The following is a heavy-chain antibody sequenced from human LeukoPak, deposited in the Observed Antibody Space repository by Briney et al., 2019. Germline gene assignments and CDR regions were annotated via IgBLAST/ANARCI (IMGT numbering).Heavy chain of an antibody. D-gene: IGHD5-12*01. Sequence: GGSLRLSCAASGFTFSSYWMHWVRQAPGKGLVWVSRINGDGSSTSYADSVKGRFTISRDNAKNTLYLQMNSLRAEDTAVYYCARDPQYGGYPTHFDYWGQGTLVTVSS. J-gene: IGHJ4*02. CDR3: ARDPQYGGYPTHFDY. CDR2: INGDGSST. V-gene: IGHV3-74*01. CDR1: GFTFSSYW.